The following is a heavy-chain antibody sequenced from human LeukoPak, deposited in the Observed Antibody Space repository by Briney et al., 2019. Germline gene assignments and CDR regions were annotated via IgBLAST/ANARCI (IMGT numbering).Heavy chain of an antibody. CDR1: GFTVRDSY. Sequence: GGSLRLSCAASGFTVRDSYMSWVRQAPGKRLEWLAFIYVSGTTFYAASVKGRFTISRDNSKNTVYFQMNSLRAEDTALYYCGRHAYGGSPPLSWGQGTLVTVSS. CDR3: GRHAYGGSPPLS. V-gene: IGHV3-66*04. CDR2: IYVSGTT. D-gene: IGHD3-10*01. J-gene: IGHJ4*02.